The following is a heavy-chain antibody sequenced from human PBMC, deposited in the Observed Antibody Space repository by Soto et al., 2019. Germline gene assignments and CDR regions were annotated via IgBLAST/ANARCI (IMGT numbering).Heavy chain of an antibody. CDR2: FDPEDGET. Sequence: ASVKVSCKASGGTFSSYTISWVRQAPGKGLEWMGGFDPEDGETIYAQKFQGRVTMTEDTSTDTAYMELSSLRSEDTAVYYCATVRPGDGYPSDYWGQGTLVTVSS. D-gene: IGHD5-12*01. CDR3: ATVRPGDGYPSDY. V-gene: IGHV1-24*01. J-gene: IGHJ4*02. CDR1: GGTFSSYT.